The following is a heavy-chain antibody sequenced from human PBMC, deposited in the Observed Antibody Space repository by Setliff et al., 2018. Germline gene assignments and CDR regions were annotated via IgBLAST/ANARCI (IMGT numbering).Heavy chain of an antibody. CDR1: GGSISSSSYY. D-gene: IGHD1-26*01. V-gene: IGHV4-39*02. CDR3: ARDRRIVGARHAFDI. J-gene: IGHJ3*02. CDR2: IYYSGST. Sequence: ETLSLTCTVSGGSISSSSYYWGWIRQPPGEGLEWIGSIYYSGSTYYNPSLKSRVTISVDTSKNQFSLKLSSVTAADTAVYYCARDRRIVGARHAFDIWGQGTMVTVSS.